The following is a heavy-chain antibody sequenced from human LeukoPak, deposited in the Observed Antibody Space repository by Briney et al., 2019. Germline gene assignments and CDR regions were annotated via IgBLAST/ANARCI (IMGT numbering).Heavy chain of an antibody. J-gene: IGHJ4*02. Sequence: GGSLRLSCAASGFTFSSYSINWVRQAPGKGLEWVSSISSSSSYIYYADSVKGRFTISRDNAKNSLYLQMNSLRAEDTAAYYCARDRSSGWTFDYWGQGTLVTVSS. D-gene: IGHD6-19*01. CDR3: ARDRSSGWTFDY. CDR1: GFTFSSYS. CDR2: ISSSSSYI. V-gene: IGHV3-21*01.